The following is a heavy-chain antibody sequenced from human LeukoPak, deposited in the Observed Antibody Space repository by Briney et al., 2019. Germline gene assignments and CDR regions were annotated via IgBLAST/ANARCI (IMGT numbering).Heavy chain of an antibody. D-gene: IGHD6-25*01. CDR2: ISWDGGST. J-gene: IGHJ5*02. V-gene: IGHV3-43D*03. CDR3: ARAVTWIDP. Sequence: GGSLRLSCAASGFTFHDYAMHWVRQAPGKGLEWVSLISWDGGSTYYADSVKGRFTISRDNSKNTLELQMNGLRAEDTAVYYCARAVTWIDPWGQGTPVNVSS. CDR1: GFTFHDYA.